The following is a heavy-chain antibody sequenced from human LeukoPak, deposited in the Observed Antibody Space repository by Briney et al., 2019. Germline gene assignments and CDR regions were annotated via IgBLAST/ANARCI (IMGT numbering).Heavy chain of an antibody. CDR1: GGSISSGSYS. CDR3: ARARSFDY. Sequence: PSQTLSLTCAVSGGSISSGSYSWSWIRQPPGKGLEWIGYIYPRGSTYYNPSLKSRVILSLDKSANQFSLNLSSVTAADTAVYYCARARSFDYWGQGTLVTVSS. V-gene: IGHV4-30-2*01. CDR2: IYPRGST. J-gene: IGHJ4*02.